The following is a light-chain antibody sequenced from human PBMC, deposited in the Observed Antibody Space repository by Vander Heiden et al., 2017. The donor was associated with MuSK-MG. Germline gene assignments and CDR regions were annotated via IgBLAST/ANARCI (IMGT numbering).Light chain of an antibody. CDR1: QSVSSN. CDR3: QQYNDWRIET. V-gene: IGKV3-15*01. J-gene: IGKJ1*01. CDR2: GAS. Sequence: EIVMTQSPATLSVSPGERATLSCRASQSVSSNLAWYQQKPGQAPRLLIYGASTRATGIPARFSGSGSGTEFSLTISSLQSEDFAVYYCQQYNDWRIETFGQGTKVEIK.